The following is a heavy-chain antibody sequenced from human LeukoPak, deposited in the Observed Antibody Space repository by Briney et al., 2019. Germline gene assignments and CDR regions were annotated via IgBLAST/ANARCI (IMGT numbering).Heavy chain of an antibody. CDR1: GFTFSSYG. V-gene: IGHV3-30-3*01. Sequence: PGRSPRLSCAASGFTFSSYGMHWVRQAPGKGMEWVAAISYDGSNKYDADSVKGRFTISRDNSKNTLYLQMNSLRAEDTAVYYCATYCSSTTCYAIDYWGQGTLVTVSS. CDR2: ISYDGSNK. J-gene: IGHJ4*02. D-gene: IGHD2-2*01. CDR3: ATYCSSTTCYAIDY.